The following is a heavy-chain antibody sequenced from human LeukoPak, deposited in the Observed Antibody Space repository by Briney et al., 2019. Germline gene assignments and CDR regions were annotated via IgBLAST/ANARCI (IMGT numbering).Heavy chain of an antibody. CDR3: ARGRGSGHKENWFDP. CDR2: MNSNSGNT. J-gene: IGHJ5*02. D-gene: IGHD6-19*01. Sequence: ASVTVSLKCSGYAFTTYDINWVRQATGQGPEWMGGMNSNSGNTGYTQNFQGRVTMTRNTSVSTAYMGLSSLKSEDTAVYYCARGRGSGHKENWFDPWGQGTLVTVSS. CDR1: GYAFTTYD. V-gene: IGHV1-8*01.